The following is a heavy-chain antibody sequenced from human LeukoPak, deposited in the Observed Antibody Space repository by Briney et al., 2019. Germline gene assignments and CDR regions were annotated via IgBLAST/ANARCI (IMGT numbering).Heavy chain of an antibody. V-gene: IGHV4-30-4*08. CDR1: GGSISSGDYY. J-gene: IGHJ4*02. CDR3: ARATKTGTTGN. Sequence: KPSQTLSLTCTVSGGSISSGDYYWSWIRQPPGKGLEWIGYIYYSGSTYYNPSLKSRVTISVDTSKNQFSLKLSSVTAADRAVYYCARATKTGTTGNWGQGTLVTVSS. D-gene: IGHD1-1*01. CDR2: IYYSGST.